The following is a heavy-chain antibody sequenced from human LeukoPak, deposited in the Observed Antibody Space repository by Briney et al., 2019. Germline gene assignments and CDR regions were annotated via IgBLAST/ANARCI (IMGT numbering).Heavy chain of an antibody. CDR2: IYPGDSDT. D-gene: IGHD3-16*01. Sequence: GESLKISCKGSGYSFTSYWIGWVRPMPGKGLECMGIIYPGDSDTRYSPSFQGQVTISADKSIITAYLQWSSLNASDTAIYYCASHGGGAGSAFDIWGQGTMVTVSS. CDR1: GYSFTSYW. V-gene: IGHV5-51*01. CDR3: ASHGGGAGSAFDI. J-gene: IGHJ3*02.